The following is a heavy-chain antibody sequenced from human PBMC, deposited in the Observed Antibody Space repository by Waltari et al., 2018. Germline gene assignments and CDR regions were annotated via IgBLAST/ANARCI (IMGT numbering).Heavy chain of an antibody. Sequence: EVQLVESGGALVQPGGSLRLSCAASGSSINPHWIPWVRRAPGRGLEWVANINQDGGAKNYVDSVKGRFTISRETAQNSVFLQMNSLRAEDTAVYFCASQPVSYSYGMDVWGRGTPVTVSS. D-gene: IGHD2-21*01. J-gene: IGHJ6*02. CDR1: GSSINPHW. V-gene: IGHV3-7*01. CDR3: ASQPVSYSYGMDV. CDR2: INQDGGAK.